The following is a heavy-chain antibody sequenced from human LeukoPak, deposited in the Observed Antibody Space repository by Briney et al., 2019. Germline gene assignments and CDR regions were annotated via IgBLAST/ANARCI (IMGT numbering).Heavy chain of an antibody. D-gene: IGHD6-19*01. CDR3: ARLSSGWYYYYYYMDV. CDR2: INHSGST. V-gene: IGHV4-34*01. Sequence: SETLSLTCAVYGGSLSGYYWSWIRQPPGKGLEWIGEINHSGSTNYNPSLKSRVTISVDTSKNQFSLKLSSVTAADTAVYYCARLSSGWYYYYYYMDVWGKGTTVTVSS. CDR1: GGSLSGYY. J-gene: IGHJ6*03.